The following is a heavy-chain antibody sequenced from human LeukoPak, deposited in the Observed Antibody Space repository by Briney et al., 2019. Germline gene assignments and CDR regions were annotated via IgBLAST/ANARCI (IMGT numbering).Heavy chain of an antibody. CDR1: GFTFSSYS. CDR3: AKVAKYYYGPETFYFFEQ. V-gene: IGHV3-48*01. Sequence: GGSLRLSCAASGFTFSSYSMNWVRQAPGKGLEWISYITGGSYTIYYADSVKGRFTISRDNAKNSLYLQMNSLRVEDTAVYFCAKVAKYYYGPETFYFFEQWGQGTPVTASS. CDR2: ITGGSYTI. J-gene: IGHJ4*02. D-gene: IGHD3-10*01.